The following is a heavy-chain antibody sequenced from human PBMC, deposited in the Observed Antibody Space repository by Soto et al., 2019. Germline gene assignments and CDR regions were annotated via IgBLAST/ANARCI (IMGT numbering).Heavy chain of an antibody. CDR1: GYTFTSYG. Sequence: GASVKVSCKASGYTFTSYGISWVRQAPGQGLEWMGWISAYNGNTNYAQKLQGRVTMTTDTSTSTAYMELRSLRSDDTAVYYCARVPLRGYSGYDFGWFDPWGQGTLVTVSS. CDR3: ARVPLRGYSGYDFGWFDP. J-gene: IGHJ5*02. V-gene: IGHV1-18*01. D-gene: IGHD5-12*01. CDR2: ISAYNGNT.